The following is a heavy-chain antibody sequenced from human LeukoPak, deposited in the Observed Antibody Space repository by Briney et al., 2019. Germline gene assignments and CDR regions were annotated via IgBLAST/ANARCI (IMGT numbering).Heavy chain of an antibody. D-gene: IGHD5-24*01. CDR1: GFTVSSNY. V-gene: IGHV3-66*02. CDR2: IYSGGST. Sequence: GGSLRLSCAASGFTVSSNYMSWVRQAPGKGLEWVSVIYSGGSTYYADSVKGRFTISGDNSKNTLYLHMNILRAEDTAVYYCACSRDGYNYWGQGTLVTVSS. J-gene: IGHJ4*02. CDR3: ACSRDGYNY.